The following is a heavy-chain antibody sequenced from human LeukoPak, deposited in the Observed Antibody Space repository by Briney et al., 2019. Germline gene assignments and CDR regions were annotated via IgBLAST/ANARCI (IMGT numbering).Heavy chain of an antibody. D-gene: IGHD4-23*01. V-gene: IGHV4-59*01. CDR1: GGSLSNYY. CDR2: SYYSGSS. CDR3: AGNVHDNGGKPHTFDY. J-gene: IGHJ4*02. Sequence: PSETLSLTCTVSGGSLSNYYWSWVRQPPGKGLQWIGYSYYSGSSNYNPSLKSRVTISVDTSNNQFSLKVSSVTAADTAVYYCAGNVHDNGGKPHTFDYWGQGTLVTVSS.